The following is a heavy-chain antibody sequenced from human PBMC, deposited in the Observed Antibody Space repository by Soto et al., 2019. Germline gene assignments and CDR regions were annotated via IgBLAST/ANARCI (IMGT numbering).Heavy chain of an antibody. CDR2: IYYSGST. Sequence: PSETLSLTCTVSGGSISSGDYYWSWIRQPQGKGLEWNGNIYYSGSTYYNPSLKSRVTISVDTSKSQFSLKLSSVTAADTAVYYCARDRIIRDTAMGYRGWYYYYYYGMDVWGQGTTVTVSS. D-gene: IGHD5-18*01. CDR1: GGSISSGDYY. CDR3: ARDRIIRDTAMGYRGWYYYYYYGMDV. J-gene: IGHJ6*02. V-gene: IGHV4-30-4*01.